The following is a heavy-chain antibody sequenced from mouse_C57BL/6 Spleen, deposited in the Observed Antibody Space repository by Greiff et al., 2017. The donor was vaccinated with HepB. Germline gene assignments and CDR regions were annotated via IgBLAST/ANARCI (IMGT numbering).Heavy chain of an antibody. V-gene: IGHV5-4*03. Sequence: DVMLVESGGGLVKPGGSLKLSCAASGFTFSSYAMSWVRQTPEKRLEWVATISDGGSYTYYPDNVKGRFTISRDNAKNNLYLQMSHLKSEDTAMYYCARGEHYAMDYWGQGTSVTVSS. CDR1: GFTFSSYA. CDR3: ARGEHYAMDY. CDR2: ISDGGSYT. J-gene: IGHJ4*01.